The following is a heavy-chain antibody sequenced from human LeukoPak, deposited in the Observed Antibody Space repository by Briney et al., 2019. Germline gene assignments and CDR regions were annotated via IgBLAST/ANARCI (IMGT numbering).Heavy chain of an antibody. D-gene: IGHD1-14*01. CDR3: AKHIATGNRLYYFDY. Sequence: GRSLRLSCAASGFTFDDYAMHWLRQAPGKGLEWVSGISWDSGSIGYADSVKGRFTISRDNAKNSLYLQMNSLRAGDTALYYCAKHIATGNRLYYFDYWGQGTLVTVSS. CDR2: ISWDSGSI. J-gene: IGHJ4*02. V-gene: IGHV3-9*01. CDR1: GFTFDDYA.